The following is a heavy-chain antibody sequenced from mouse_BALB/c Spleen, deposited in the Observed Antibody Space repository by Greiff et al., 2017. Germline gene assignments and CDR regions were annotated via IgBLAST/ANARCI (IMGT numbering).Heavy chain of an antibody. CDR1: GYSITSDYA. Sequence: DVKLQESGPGLVKPSQSLSLTCTVTGYSITSDYAWNWIRQFPGNKLEWMGYISYSGSTSYNPSLKSRISITRDTSKNQFFLQLNSVTTEDTATYYCARSEGYFDYWGQGTTLTVSS. CDR3: ARSEGYFDY. V-gene: IGHV3-2*02. J-gene: IGHJ2*01. CDR2: ISYSGST.